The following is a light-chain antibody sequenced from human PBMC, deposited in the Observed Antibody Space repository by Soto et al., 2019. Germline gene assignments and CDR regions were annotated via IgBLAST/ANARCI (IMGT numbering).Light chain of an antibody. Sequence: AIQMTQSPSSLSASVGDRVTITCRASQGVGNDLAWYQQRPGKPPKVLIYAVSTLQSGVPSRFSGSESGTDFTLTISSLQPEDSATYYCLQDHEYPHTFGQGTKLELK. CDR3: LQDHEYPHT. CDR1: QGVGND. CDR2: AVS. J-gene: IGKJ1*01. V-gene: IGKV1-6*01.